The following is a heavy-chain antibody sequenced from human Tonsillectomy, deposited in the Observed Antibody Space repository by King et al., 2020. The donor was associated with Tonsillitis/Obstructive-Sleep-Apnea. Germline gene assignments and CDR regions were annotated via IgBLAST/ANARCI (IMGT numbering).Heavy chain of an antibody. D-gene: IGHD3-22*01. J-gene: IGHJ4*02. CDR1: GGSFSGYY. CDR3: ARIEDYYHSNPTD. Sequence: VQLQQWGAGLLKPSETLSLTCAVYGGSFSGYYWSWIRQPPGKGLEWIGEINHSGSTNYNPSLKSRVTISVDTSKNQFSLKLSSVTAADTAVYYCARIEDYYHSNPTDWGQGTLVTVSS. V-gene: IGHV4-34*01. CDR2: INHSGST.